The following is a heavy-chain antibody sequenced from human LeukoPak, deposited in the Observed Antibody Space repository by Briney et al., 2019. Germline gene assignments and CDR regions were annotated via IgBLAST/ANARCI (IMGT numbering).Heavy chain of an antibody. Sequence: GGSLRLSCAASGFTVSSNYMSWVRQAPGKGLEWVSVIYSGGSTYYADSVKGRFTISRHNSKNTLYLQMNSLRPEDTAVYYCAKIDYYGSGSYYRHFDYWGQGTLVTVSS. CDR3: AKIDYYGSGSYYRHFDY. J-gene: IGHJ4*02. CDR2: IYSGGST. V-gene: IGHV3-53*01. D-gene: IGHD3-10*01. CDR1: GFTVSSNY.